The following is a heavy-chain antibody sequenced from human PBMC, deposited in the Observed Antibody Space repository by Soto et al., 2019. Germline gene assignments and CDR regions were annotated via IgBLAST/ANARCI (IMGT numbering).Heavy chain of an antibody. CDR3: AREAWIQLWLTWFDP. CDR2: ISSSSSTI. D-gene: IGHD5-18*01. V-gene: IGHV3-48*02. CDR1: GFTFSSYS. Sequence: EVQLVESGGGLVQPGGSLRLSCAASGFTFSSYSMNWVRQAPGKGLEWVSYISSSSSTIYYADSVKGRFTISRDNAKNSLDLQMNSLRDEDTAVYYCAREAWIQLWLTWFDPWGQGTLVTVSS. J-gene: IGHJ5*02.